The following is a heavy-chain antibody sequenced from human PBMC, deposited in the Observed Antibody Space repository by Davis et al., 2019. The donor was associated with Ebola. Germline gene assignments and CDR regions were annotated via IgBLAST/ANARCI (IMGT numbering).Heavy chain of an antibody. J-gene: IGHJ6*02. CDR1: GFTFSSYE. D-gene: IGHD6-6*01. V-gene: IGHV3-48*02. CDR3: ARSSIAARPGYYYGMDV. CDR2: ISSSSSTI. Sequence: GESLKISCAASGFTFSSYEMNWVRQAPGKGLEWVSYISSSSSTIYYADSVKGRFTISRDNAKNSLYLQMNSLRDEDTAVYYCARSSIAARPGYYYGMDVWGQGTTVTVSS.